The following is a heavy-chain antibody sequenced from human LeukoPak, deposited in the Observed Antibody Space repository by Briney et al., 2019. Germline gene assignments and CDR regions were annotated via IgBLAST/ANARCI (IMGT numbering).Heavy chain of an antibody. J-gene: IGHJ6*02. CDR3: ARERNYGMDV. V-gene: IGHV3-74*01. CDR2: INGDGSST. Sequence: GGPLRLSCAASGFTFTMYWMHWVRQAPGKGLVWVSHINGDGSSTSHADSVKGRFTISRDNAKNTLYLQMNGLRAEDTAVYYCARERNYGMDVWGQGTTVTVSS. CDR1: GFTFTMYW.